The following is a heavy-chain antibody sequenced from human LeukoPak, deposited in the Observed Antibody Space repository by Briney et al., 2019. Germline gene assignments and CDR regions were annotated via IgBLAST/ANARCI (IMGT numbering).Heavy chain of an antibody. J-gene: IGHJ4*02. CDR3: ARDLGGATLYYFDY. D-gene: IGHD1-26*01. CDR1: GFTFSSYG. V-gene: IGHV3-30*02. CDR2: IRYDGSNK. Sequence: GGSLRLSCAASGFTFSSYGMHWVRQAPGKGLEWVAFIRYDGSNKYYADSVKGRFTISRDNSKNTLYLQMNSLRAADTAVYYCARDLGGATLYYFDYWGQGTLVTVSS.